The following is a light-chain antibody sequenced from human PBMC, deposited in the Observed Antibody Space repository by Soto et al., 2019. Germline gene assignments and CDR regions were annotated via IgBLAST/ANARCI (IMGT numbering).Light chain of an antibody. CDR3: SSYTSSNTLV. Sequence: QSVLTQPASVSGSPGQSITISCTGGSSDIGGYNYVSWFQQHPGKVPELMIYEVTNRPSGVSNRFSGSKSGSTASLTISGLQAEDEADYHCSSYTSSNTLVFGTGTKVTVL. V-gene: IGLV2-14*01. CDR1: SSDIGGYNY. CDR2: EVT. J-gene: IGLJ1*01.